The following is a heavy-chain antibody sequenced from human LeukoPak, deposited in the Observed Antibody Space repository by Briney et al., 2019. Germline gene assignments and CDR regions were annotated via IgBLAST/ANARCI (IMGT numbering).Heavy chain of an antibody. CDR1: GFTFSSYW. V-gene: IGHV3-23*01. CDR3: AKVGPAVAGYYYYYGMDV. D-gene: IGHD6-19*01. CDR2: ISGSGGST. Sequence: GGSLRLSCAASGFTFSSYWMSWVRQAPGKGLEWVSAISGSGGSTYYADSVKGRFTISRDNSKNTLYLQMNSLRAEDTAVYYCAKVGPAVAGYYYYYGMDVWGQGTTVTVSS. J-gene: IGHJ6*02.